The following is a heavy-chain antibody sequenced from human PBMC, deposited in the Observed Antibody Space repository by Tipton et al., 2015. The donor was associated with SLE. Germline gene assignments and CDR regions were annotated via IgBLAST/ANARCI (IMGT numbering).Heavy chain of an antibody. D-gene: IGHD6-6*01. CDR2: IYSGGST. V-gene: IGHV3-66*01. CDR1: RFTVSSNY. Sequence: SLRLSCAASRFTVSSNYMSWVRQAPGKGLEWVSVIYSGGSTYYADSVKGRFTISRDNSKNTLYLQMNSLRAEDTAVYYCACRIAARPDWYFDLWGRGTLVTVSS. J-gene: IGHJ2*01. CDR3: ACRIAARPDWYFDL.